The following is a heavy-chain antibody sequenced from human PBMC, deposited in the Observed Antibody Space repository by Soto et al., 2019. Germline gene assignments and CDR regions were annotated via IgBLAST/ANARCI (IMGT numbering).Heavy chain of an antibody. D-gene: IGHD3-10*01. Sequence: SEILSLTCSVSGDSISSADSFCTWIGQSPGKALEWRGYIFHSGTTYYNPSLKGRLLISIENSKNQFSLRLTSVTPADSAVYFCARDPYLPTARKEFWAPGTMFTVAS. J-gene: IGHJ4*02. CDR2: IFHSGTT. V-gene: IGHV4-30-4*01. CDR1: GDSISSADSF. CDR3: ARDPYLPTARKEF.